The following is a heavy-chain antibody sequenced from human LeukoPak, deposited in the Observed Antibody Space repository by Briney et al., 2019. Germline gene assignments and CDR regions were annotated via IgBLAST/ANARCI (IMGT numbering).Heavy chain of an antibody. CDR1: GFTFSSYG. V-gene: IGHV3-33*06. CDR3: AKETFIAAANNWFDP. D-gene: IGHD6-13*01. CDR2: IWYDGSNK. Sequence: TGGSLRLPCAASGFTFSSYGMHWVRQAPGKGLEWVAVIWYDGSNKYYADSVKGRFTISRDNSKNTLYLQMNSLRAEDTAVYYCAKETFIAAANNWFDPWGQGTLVTVSS. J-gene: IGHJ5*02.